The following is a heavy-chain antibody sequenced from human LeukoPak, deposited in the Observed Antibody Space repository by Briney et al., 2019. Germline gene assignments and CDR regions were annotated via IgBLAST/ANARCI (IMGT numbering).Heavy chain of an antibody. CDR3: ARDRDWSFDY. Sequence: GGSLRLSCAASGFSFSEHNMNWVRQAPGKGLEGVSNIRGSSSAMNYADSVKGRFTISRDNAKNSLYMEMSSLRAEDTAVYYCARDRDWSFDYWGLGTLVSVSA. J-gene: IGHJ4*02. CDR2: IRGSSSAM. CDR1: GFSFSEHN. V-gene: IGHV3-48*04. D-gene: IGHD3-9*01.